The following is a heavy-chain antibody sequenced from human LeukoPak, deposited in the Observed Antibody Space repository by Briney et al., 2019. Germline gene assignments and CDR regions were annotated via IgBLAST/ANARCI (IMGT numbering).Heavy chain of an antibody. CDR1: GFTFSSYA. Sequence: GGSLRLSCAASGFTFSSYAMSWVRQAPWKGLEWVSAISGSGGSTYYADSVKGRFTISRDNSKNTLYLQMNSLRAEDTAVYYCAKVIVANSGSYDAFDIWGQGTMVTVSS. V-gene: IGHV3-23*01. J-gene: IGHJ3*02. CDR3: AKVIVANSGSYDAFDI. CDR2: ISGSGGST. D-gene: IGHD1-26*01.